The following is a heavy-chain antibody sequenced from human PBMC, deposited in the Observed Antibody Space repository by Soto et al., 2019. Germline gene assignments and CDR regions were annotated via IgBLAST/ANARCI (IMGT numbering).Heavy chain of an antibody. Sequence: QITLKESGPTLVKPTQTLTLTCTFSGFSLTTSEVGLAWIRQPPGKALEWLAPIYWDDDKRYSPSLKSRVTITQDTYKSQVVITMTNMDPVDTATYDGAHKLRRSALTFDYGGQGALVTVSS. J-gene: IGHJ4*02. V-gene: IGHV2-5*02. CDR3: AHKLRRSALTFDY. CDR1: GFSLTTSEVG. CDR2: IYWDDDK. D-gene: IGHD3-3*01.